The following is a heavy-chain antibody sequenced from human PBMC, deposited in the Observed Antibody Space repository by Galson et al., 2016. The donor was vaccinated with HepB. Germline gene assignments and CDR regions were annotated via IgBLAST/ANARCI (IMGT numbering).Heavy chain of an antibody. CDR2: LGGSGGST. CDR1: GFTFSSYV. CDR3: AKSLIVGPTMNWYFDL. D-gene: IGHD1-26*01. J-gene: IGHJ2*01. V-gene: IGHV3-23*01. Sequence: SLRLSCAASGFTFSSYVMSWVRQAPGKGLEWVSGLGGSGGSTYYADSVKGRFTISRDNSKNTLYPQMNSLRAEDTAVYYCAKSLIVGPTMNWYFDLWGRGTLVTVSS.